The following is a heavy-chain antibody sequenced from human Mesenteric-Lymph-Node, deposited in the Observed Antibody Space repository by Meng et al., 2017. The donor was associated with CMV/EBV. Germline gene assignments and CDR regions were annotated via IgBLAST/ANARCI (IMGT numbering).Heavy chain of an antibody. Sequence: GGSLRLSCAASGFIFSNYGMHWVRQAPGKGLEWVAFIRYDGSNTYCRDSVKGRFTISRDTSKNTVYLQMNSLRAEDTAVYYCASRTGLRGQGTLVTVSS. J-gene: IGHJ4*02. D-gene: IGHD1-1*01. CDR2: IRYDGSNT. CDR1: GFIFSNYG. CDR3: ASRTGL. V-gene: IGHV3-30*02.